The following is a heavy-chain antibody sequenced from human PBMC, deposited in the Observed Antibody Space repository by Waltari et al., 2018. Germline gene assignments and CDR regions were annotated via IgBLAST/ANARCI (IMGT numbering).Heavy chain of an antibody. D-gene: IGHD1-26*01. V-gene: IGHV5-51*01. J-gene: IGHJ4*02. CDR1: AYSFTSYW. Sequence: EVQLVQSGAEVKKPGESLKISCKGSAYSFTSYWIGWMRQTPGKGLEWMGIIYPGYSDTRYSPPFQGQVTISADKSIRTAYLQWSSLKASDTAMYYCARKGGSVGATPFDYWGQGTLVTVSS. CDR3: ARKGGSVGATPFDY. CDR2: IYPGYSDT.